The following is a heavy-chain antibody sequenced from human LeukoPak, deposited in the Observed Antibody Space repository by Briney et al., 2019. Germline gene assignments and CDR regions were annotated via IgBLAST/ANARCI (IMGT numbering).Heavy chain of an antibody. CDR1: GGSISSSSYY. Sequence: SETLSLTCTVSGGSISSSSYYWGWIRQPPGKGLEWIGSIYYSGSTYYNPSLKSRVTISVDRSKNQFSLKLSSVTAADTAVYYCARVSGAVAAHAFDIWGQGTMVTVSS. V-gene: IGHV4-39*07. D-gene: IGHD6-19*01. CDR3: ARVSGAVAAHAFDI. J-gene: IGHJ3*02. CDR2: IYYSGST.